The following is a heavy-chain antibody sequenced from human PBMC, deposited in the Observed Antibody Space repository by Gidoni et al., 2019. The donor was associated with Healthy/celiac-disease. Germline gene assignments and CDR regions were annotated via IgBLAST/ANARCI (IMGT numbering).Heavy chain of an antibody. CDR1: GYTFTSYA. D-gene: IGHD6-19*01. J-gene: IGHJ5*02. Sequence: QVQLVQSGAEVKKPGASVKVSCKASGYTFTSYAMHWVRQAPGQRLEWMGWINAGNGNTKYSQKFQGRVTITRDTSASTAYMELSSLRSEDTAVYYCARDSDSSGWYEDWFDPWGQGTLVTVSS. CDR2: INAGNGNT. V-gene: IGHV1-3*01. CDR3: ARDSDSSGWYEDWFDP.